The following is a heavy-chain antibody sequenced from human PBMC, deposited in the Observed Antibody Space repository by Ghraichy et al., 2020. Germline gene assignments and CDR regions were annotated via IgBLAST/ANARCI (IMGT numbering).Heavy chain of an antibody. V-gene: IGHV4-34*01. Sequence: SETLSLTCAVYGGSFSGYYWSWIRQPPGKGLEWIGEINHSGSTNYNPSLKSRVTISVDTSKNQFSLKLSSVTAADTAVYYCARPLYYYILTGYYQSRRYYGMDVWGQGTTVTVSS. CDR3: ARPLYYYILTGYYQSRRYYGMDV. CDR2: INHSGST. D-gene: IGHD3-9*01. J-gene: IGHJ6*02. CDR1: GGSFSGYY.